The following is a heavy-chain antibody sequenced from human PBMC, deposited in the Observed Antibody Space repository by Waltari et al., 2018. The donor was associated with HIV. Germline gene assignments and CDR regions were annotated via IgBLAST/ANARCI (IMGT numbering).Heavy chain of an antibody. CDR2: IKSEDDGGTT. Sequence: EVQLVESGGGLVKPGESLRLSCAASGFTLTNAWMSWVRQAPGKGLELVGRIKSEDDGGTTDYAAPVKGRFTISRDDSKNALYLQMNSLKTEDTALYYCTSTGGGITDYWGQGTLVTVSS. CDR3: TSTGGGITDY. J-gene: IGHJ4*02. V-gene: IGHV3-15*01. D-gene: IGHD2-15*01. CDR1: GFTLTNAW.